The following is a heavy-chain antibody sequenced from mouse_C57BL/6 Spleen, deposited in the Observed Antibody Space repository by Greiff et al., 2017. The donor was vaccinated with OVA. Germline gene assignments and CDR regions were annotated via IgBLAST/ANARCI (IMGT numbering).Heavy chain of an antibody. Sequence: QVQLQQPGTDLVKPGASVKLSCKASGYTFTSYWMHWVKQRPGQGLEWIGNITPRNGGTNYNEKFKSKATLTVDKSSSTAYMQLSSLTSEDSAVYYCARTETYDYDETWFAYWGQGTLVTVSA. V-gene: IGHV1-53*01. J-gene: IGHJ3*01. CDR1: GYTFTSYW. CDR2: ITPRNGGT. CDR3: ARTETYDYDETWFAY. D-gene: IGHD2-4*01.